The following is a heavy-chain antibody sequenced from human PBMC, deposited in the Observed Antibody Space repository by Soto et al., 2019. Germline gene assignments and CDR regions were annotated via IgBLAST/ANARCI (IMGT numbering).Heavy chain of an antibody. CDR1: CASISSYY. CDR2: IYDSGST. V-gene: IGHV4-59*01. Sequence: PSETLSLTCTVSCASISSYYWSWIRQPPGKGLELIGYIYDSGSTHYNPSLKSRVTISVDTSKNQFSLKLSSVTAADTAVYYCARGYSSSSWFDPWGQGTLVTVSS. D-gene: IGHD6-13*01. CDR3: ARGYSSSSWFDP. J-gene: IGHJ5*02.